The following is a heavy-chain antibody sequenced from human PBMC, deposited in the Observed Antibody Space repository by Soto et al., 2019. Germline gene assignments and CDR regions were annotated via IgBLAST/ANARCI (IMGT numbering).Heavy chain of an antibody. CDR1: GGSISSGDYY. D-gene: IGHD5-18*01. CDR2: IYYSGST. V-gene: IGHV4-30-4*01. Sequence: QVQLQESGPGLVKPSQTLSLTCTVSGGSISSGDYYWSWIRQPPGKGLEWIGYIYYSGSTYYNPSLKSRVTISVDTSKNQCTLKRSTVPAADTAVYDWARGQGYSYGYSDYWGQGTLVTVSS. CDR3: ARGQGYSYGYSDY. J-gene: IGHJ4*02.